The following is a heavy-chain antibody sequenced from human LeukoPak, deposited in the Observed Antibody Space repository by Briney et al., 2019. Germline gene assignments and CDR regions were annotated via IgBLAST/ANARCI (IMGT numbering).Heavy chain of an antibody. CDR1: GFTFSSYG. J-gene: IGHJ5*02. Sequence: SGGSLGLSCAASGFTFSSYGMHWVRQAPGKGLEWVAVISYDGSNKYYADSVKGRFTISRDNSKNTLYLQMNSLRAEDTAVYYCAKSSSGWYYDWFDPWGQGTLVTFSS. CDR3: AKSSSGWYYDWFDP. D-gene: IGHD6-19*01. CDR2: ISYDGSNK. V-gene: IGHV3-30*18.